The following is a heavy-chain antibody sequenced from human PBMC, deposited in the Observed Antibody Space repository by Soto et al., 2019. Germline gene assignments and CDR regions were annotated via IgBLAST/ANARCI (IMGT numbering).Heavy chain of an antibody. CDR1: GGSISSSSYY. CDR2: IYYSGST. Sequence: SETLSLTCTVFGGSISSSSYYWGWIRQPPGKGLEWIGSIYYSGSTYYNPSLKSRVTISVDTSKSQFSLKLSSVTAADTAVYYCARTRAVWFDPWGQGTLVTVSS. CDR3: ARTRAVWFDP. D-gene: IGHD6-19*01. V-gene: IGHV4-39*01. J-gene: IGHJ5*02.